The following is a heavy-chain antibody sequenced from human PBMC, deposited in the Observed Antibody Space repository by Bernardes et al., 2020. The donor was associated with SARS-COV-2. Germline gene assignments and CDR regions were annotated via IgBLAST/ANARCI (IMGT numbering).Heavy chain of an antibody. CDR2: IPFEGSNQ. J-gene: IGHJ4*02. V-gene: IGHV3-30-3*01. CDR3: ARPPGSAFWGGLDY. CDR1: GFTFSDYE. Sequence: GRSLRLSCAARGFTFSDYEMHWVRQAPGKGLEWGAIIPFEGSNQFYADSVKGRFTISRDNFRNTLSLQMNSLRPDDTAVYYCARPPGSAFWGGLDYWGKGALVTVSS. D-gene: IGHD3-3*01.